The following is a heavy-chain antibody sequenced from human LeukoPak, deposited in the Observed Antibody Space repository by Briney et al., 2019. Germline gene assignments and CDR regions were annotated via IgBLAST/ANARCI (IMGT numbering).Heavy chain of an antibody. CDR3: VREDAHTYYFDF. CDR1: GYTFTSYH. V-gene: IGHV1-46*01. D-gene: IGHD2-2*01. CDR2: IKSTGDTT. J-gene: IGHJ4*02. Sequence: ATVQVSCKTSGYTFTSYHMHWVRQAPGQGLEWVAIIKSTGDTTVYAQKFQGRVTVTRDTSTSTVYMDLSSLSSEDTAVYYCVREDAHTYYFDFWGPGTLVTVSS.